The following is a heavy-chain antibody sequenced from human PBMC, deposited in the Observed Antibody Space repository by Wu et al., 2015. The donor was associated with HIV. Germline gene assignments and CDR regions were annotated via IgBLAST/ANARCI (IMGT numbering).Heavy chain of an antibody. Sequence: QVQLVQSGAEVKKPGSSVKVSCKASGGTFSSYAISWVRQAPGQGLEWMGRIIPIFGTANYAQKFQGRVTITADESTSTAYMELSSLRSEDTAVYYCARVEYYGSGSYLWGPGDYYYYGMGRLGAKGTTGHRSPQ. D-gene: IGHD3-10*01. CDR2: IIPIFGTA. J-gene: IGHJ6*01. CDR1: GGTFSSYA. CDR3: ARVEYYGSGSYLWGPGDYYYYGMGR. V-gene: IGHV1-69*13.